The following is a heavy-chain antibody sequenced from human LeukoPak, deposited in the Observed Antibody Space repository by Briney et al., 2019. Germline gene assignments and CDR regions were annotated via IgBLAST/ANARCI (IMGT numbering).Heavy chain of an antibody. CDR2: ISGSGGST. J-gene: IGHJ3*02. CDR3: AKVWSPYRLGLGAFDI. D-gene: IGHD3-16*01. V-gene: IGHV3-23*01. CDR1: GFTFSSYA. Sequence: GSLRLSCAASGFTFSSYAMSWVRQAPGKGLEWVSAISGSGGSTYYADSVKGRFTISRDNSKNTLYLQMNSLRAEDTAVYYCAKVWSPYRLGLGAFDIWGQGTTVTVSS.